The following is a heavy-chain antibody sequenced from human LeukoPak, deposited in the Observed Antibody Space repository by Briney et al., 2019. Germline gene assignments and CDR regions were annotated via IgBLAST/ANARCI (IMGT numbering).Heavy chain of an antibody. CDR1: GFTFSDYY. J-gene: IGHJ3*02. D-gene: IGHD3-16*02. Sequence: GGSLRLSCAASGFTFSDYYMSWIRQAPGKGLEWVSYISSSGSTIYYADSVKGRFTISRDNAKNSLYLQMNSLRAEDTAVYYCARERDYDYVWGSYREDAFDIWGQGTMVTVSS. CDR2: ISSSGSTI. CDR3: ARERDYDYVWGSYREDAFDI. V-gene: IGHV3-11*01.